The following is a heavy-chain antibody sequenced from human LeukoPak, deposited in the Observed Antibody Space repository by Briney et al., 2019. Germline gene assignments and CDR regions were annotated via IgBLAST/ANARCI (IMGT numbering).Heavy chain of an antibody. CDR1: GGSFSGYY. J-gene: IGHJ6*03. V-gene: IGHV4-34*01. D-gene: IGHD2-2*01. CDR2: INHSGST. Sequence: SETLSLTCAVYGGSFSGYYWSWIRQPPGKGLEWIGEINHSGSTNYNPSLKSRVTISVDTSKNQFSLKLSSVTAADTAVYYCARQLCSSTSCHYYYYYYMDVWGKGTTVTISS. CDR3: ARQLCSSTSCHYYYYYYMDV.